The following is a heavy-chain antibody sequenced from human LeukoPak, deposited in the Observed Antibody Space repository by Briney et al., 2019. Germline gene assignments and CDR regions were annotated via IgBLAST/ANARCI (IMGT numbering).Heavy chain of an antibody. V-gene: IGHV3-23*01. Sequence: GGSLRLSCAASGFTFSNYAMSWVRQAPGKGLEWVSAIGGSGGTTYYADSVKGRFTISRDNSKNTLYLQMNSLRAEDTAVYYCAKRQVVVVAPFDYWGQGTLVTVSS. CDR2: IGGSGGTT. CDR3: AKRQVVVVAPFDY. D-gene: IGHD2-15*01. CDR1: GFTFSNYA. J-gene: IGHJ4*02.